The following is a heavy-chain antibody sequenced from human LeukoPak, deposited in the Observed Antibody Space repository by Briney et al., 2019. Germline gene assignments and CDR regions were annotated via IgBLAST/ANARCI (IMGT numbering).Heavy chain of an antibody. J-gene: IGHJ5*02. CDR1: GGTFSSYA. CDR3: AREVSGTYYPAGVGWLDP. Sequence: SVKVSCKASGGTFSSYAISWVRQAPGQGLEWMGGIIPIFGTANYAQKFQGRVTMTTDTSTSTAYMELRSLRSDDTAVYYCAREVSGTYYPAGVGWLDPWGQGTRVTVSS. D-gene: IGHD3-10*01. CDR2: IIPIFGTA. V-gene: IGHV1-69*05.